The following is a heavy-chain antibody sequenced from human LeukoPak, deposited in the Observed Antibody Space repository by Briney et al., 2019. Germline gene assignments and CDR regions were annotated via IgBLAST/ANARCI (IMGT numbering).Heavy chain of an antibody. D-gene: IGHD1-1*01. CDR3: ARDRRNSDAFDI. Sequence: PSETLSLTCTVSGDSISRDYWSWIRQPPGKGLGWIGYIYYSGSTNYNPSLKSRVTISLDTSKNQFSLKLSSVTAADTAVYYCARDRRNSDAFDIWGQGTMVTVSS. CDR1: GDSISRDY. CDR2: IYYSGST. V-gene: IGHV4-59*01. J-gene: IGHJ3*02.